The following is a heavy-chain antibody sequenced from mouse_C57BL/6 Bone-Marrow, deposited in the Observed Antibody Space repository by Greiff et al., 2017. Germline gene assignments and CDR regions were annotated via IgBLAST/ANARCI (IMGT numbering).Heavy chain of an antibody. Sequence: EVQLQQSGPGLVKPSQSLSLTCSVTGYSITSGYYWNWIRQFPGNKLEWMGYIRYDGSNNYNPSLKNRISITRDTSKNQFFLKLNSVTTEDTDTYYCASYYGSRLYYFDYWGQGTTLTVSS. V-gene: IGHV3-6*01. CDR1: GYSITSGYY. J-gene: IGHJ2*01. CDR3: ASYYGSRLYYFDY. D-gene: IGHD1-1*01. CDR2: IRYDGSN.